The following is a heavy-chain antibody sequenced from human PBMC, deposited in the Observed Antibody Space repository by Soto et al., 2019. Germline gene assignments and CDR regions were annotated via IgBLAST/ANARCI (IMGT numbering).Heavy chain of an antibody. CDR2: IYYSGST. CDR1: GGSLSSGDYY. V-gene: IGHV4-30-4*01. J-gene: IGHJ4*02. Sequence: SETLSLTCTVSGGSLSSGDYYWSWIRQPPGKGLEWIGYIYYSGSTYYNPSLKSRVTISVDTSKNQFSLKLSSVTAADTAVYYCARGGDYGDYVWKYWGQGTLVTVSS. D-gene: IGHD4-17*01. CDR3: ARGGDYGDYVWKY.